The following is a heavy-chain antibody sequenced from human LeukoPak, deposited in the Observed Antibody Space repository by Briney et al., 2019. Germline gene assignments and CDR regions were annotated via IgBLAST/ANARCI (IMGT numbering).Heavy chain of an antibody. J-gene: IGHJ4*02. D-gene: IGHD1-26*01. V-gene: IGHV3-11*01. CDR2: ISSSGNTK. CDR3: ARHVGGLDY. Sequence: PGGSLRLSCVASGFNFDAYYMNWIRQTPGKGLEWIAYISSSGNTKWYADSVKGRLAISRDDAKRSLYLEMNSLRAEDTGVYFCARHVGGLDYWGPGTKVIVSS. CDR1: GFNFDAYY.